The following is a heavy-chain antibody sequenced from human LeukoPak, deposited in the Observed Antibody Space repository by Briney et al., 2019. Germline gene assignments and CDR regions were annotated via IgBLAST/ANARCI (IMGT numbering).Heavy chain of an antibody. Sequence: GGSLRLSCAASGFTFDDYAMHWVRQAPGKGLEWVLGISWNSGSIGYADSVKGRFTISRDNAKNSLYLQMNSLRAEDTALYYCAKDRGNSGWFYFDYWGQGTLVTVSS. D-gene: IGHD6-19*01. CDR1: GFTFDDYA. J-gene: IGHJ4*02. V-gene: IGHV3-9*01. CDR2: ISWNSGSI. CDR3: AKDRGNSGWFYFDY.